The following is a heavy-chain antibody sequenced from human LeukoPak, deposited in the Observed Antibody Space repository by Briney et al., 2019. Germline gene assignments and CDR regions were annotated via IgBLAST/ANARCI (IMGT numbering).Heavy chain of an antibody. Sequence: SETLSLTCTVSGGSISSSGYYWGWIRQPPGKGLEWIGSIYYSGSTYYNPSLKSRVTISVDTSKNQFSLKLSSVTAADTAVYYCARDPSKYYYGSGAYYYGMDVWGQGTTVTVSS. D-gene: IGHD3-10*01. CDR2: IYYSGST. CDR1: GGSISSSGYY. V-gene: IGHV4-39*07. J-gene: IGHJ6*02. CDR3: ARDPSKYYYGSGAYYYGMDV.